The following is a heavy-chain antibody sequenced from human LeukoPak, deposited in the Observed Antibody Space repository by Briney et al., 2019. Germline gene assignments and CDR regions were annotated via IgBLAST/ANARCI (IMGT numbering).Heavy chain of an antibody. D-gene: IGHD3-22*01. CDR2: IYPGDSDT. CDR1: GYSFTSYW. V-gene: IGHV5-51*01. Sequence: GESLKISCKGSGYSFTSYWIGWVRQMPGKGLEWMGIIYPGDSDTRYSPSFQDQVTISADKSISTAYLQWSSLKASDTAMYYCARHDNYYDSSGPIDYWGQGTLVTVSS. CDR3: ARHDNYYDSSGPIDY. J-gene: IGHJ4*02.